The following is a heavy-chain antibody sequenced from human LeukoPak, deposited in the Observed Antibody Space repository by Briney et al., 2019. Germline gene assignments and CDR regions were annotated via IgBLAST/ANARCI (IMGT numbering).Heavy chain of an antibody. J-gene: IGHJ6*02. V-gene: IGHV1-2*02. D-gene: IGHD3-9*01. Sequence: ASVKVSCKASGYTFTGYYMHWVRQAPGQGLEWMGWINPNSGGTNYAQKFQGRVTMTRDTSISAAYMELSRLRSDDTAVYYCARTPHYDIYYYYYYGMDVWGQGATVTVSS. CDR2: INPNSGGT. CDR3: ARTPHYDIYYYYYYGMDV. CDR1: GYTFTGYY.